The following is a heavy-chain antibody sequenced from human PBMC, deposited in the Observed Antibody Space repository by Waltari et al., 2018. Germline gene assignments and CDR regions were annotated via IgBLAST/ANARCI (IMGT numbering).Heavy chain of an antibody. J-gene: IGHJ6*02. Sequence: EVQLLESGGGLVQPGGSLRLSCAASGFTFSSYAMSWVRQAPGKGREWVSASSGSGGSTYYADSVKGRFTISRDNSKNTLYLQMNSLRAEDTAVYYCAKTETYYDFWSGYYYYYGMDVWGQGTTVTVSS. V-gene: IGHV3-23*01. CDR1: GFTFSSYA. D-gene: IGHD3-3*01. CDR2: SSGSGGST. CDR3: AKTETYYDFWSGYYYYYGMDV.